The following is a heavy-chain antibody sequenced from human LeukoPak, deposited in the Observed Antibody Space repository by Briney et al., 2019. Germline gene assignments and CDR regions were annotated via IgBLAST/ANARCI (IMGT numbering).Heavy chain of an antibody. CDR1: GVSISGFY. D-gene: IGHD2/OR15-2a*01. Sequence: SETLSLTCAVHGVSISGFYWSWFRQPPGKGLEWIGELHYAGATSYSPSLRGRVTISAGTSDSQFSLTVNSVTAADTAVYYCARGILSVYYFDLWGRGTLVTVSP. V-gene: IGHV4-34*01. J-gene: IGHJ2*01. CDR3: ARGILSVYYFDL. CDR2: LHYAGAT.